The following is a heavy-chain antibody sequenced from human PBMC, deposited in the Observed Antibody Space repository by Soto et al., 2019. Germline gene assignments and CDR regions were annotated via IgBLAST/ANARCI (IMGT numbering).Heavy chain of an antibody. Sequence: QVQLQESGPGLVKPSETLSLTCTVSGGSISSYYWSWIRQPPGKGLEWIGYIYSSGSTNYNPSLKRRVTISVDTSKNQFSLKLSSVTATDTAVYYCARRYGGNFDYWGQGTLVTVSS. D-gene: IGHD1-26*01. CDR3: ARRYGGNFDY. CDR2: IYSSGST. CDR1: GGSISSYY. V-gene: IGHV4-59*01. J-gene: IGHJ4*02.